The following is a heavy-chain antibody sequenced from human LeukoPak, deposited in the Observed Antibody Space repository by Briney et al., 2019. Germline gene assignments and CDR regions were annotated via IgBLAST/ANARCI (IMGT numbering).Heavy chain of an antibody. J-gene: IGHJ4*02. D-gene: IGHD5-24*01. CDR2: IYYSGST. Sequence: PSETLSLTCTVSGGSISSGSYYWGWIRQPPGKGLEWIGSIYYSGSTYYNPSLKSRVTISVDTSKNQFSLKLSSVTAADTAVYYCATPQGLEMATIEAFDYWGQGTLVTVSS. CDR1: GGSISSGSYY. CDR3: ATPQGLEMATIEAFDY. V-gene: IGHV4-39*07.